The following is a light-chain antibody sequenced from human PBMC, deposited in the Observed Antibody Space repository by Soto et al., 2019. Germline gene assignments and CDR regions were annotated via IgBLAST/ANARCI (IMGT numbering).Light chain of an antibody. CDR2: EVT. CDR1: SSDVGSYNR. J-gene: IGLJ3*02. Sequence: QSALTQPPSVSGSPGQSVTISCTGTSSDVGSYNRVSWYQQPPGTAPKLMIYEVTNRPSGVPDRFSGSKSGNTASLTISGHQAEDEADYYCSSFTRSSTGVFGGGTKLTVL. CDR3: SSFTRSSTGV. V-gene: IGLV2-18*02.